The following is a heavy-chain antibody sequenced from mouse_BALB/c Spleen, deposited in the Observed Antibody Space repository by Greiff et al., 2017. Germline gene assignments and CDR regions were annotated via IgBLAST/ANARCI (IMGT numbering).Heavy chain of an antibody. CDR3: ARSTTGTTWFAY. J-gene: IGHJ3*01. D-gene: IGHD4-1*02. V-gene: IGHV1-87*01. CDR2: IYPGDGDT. CDR1: GYTFTSYW. Sequence: VQLQQSGAELARPGASVKLSCKASGYTFTSYWMQWVKQRPGQGLEWIGAIYPGDGDTRYTQKFKGKATLTADKSSSTAYMQLSSLASEDSAVYYCARSTTGTTWFAYWGQGTLVTVSA.